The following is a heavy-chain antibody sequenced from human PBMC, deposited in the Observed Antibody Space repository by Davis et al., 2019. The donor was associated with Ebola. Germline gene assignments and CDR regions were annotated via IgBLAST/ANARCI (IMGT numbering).Heavy chain of an antibody. V-gene: IGHV1-3*01. J-gene: IGHJ4*02. CDR3: ARLDYSGHYFDY. Sequence: ASVTVSCKASGYRFTTYGIHWVRQAPGQRLEWMGWINPGNHETMYSERFQGRVTISSDTSATTIDVGLSSLTSEDTAVYFCARLDYSGHYFDYWGQGTLVTVSS. D-gene: IGHD4-11*01. CDR2: INPGNHET. CDR1: GYRFTTYG.